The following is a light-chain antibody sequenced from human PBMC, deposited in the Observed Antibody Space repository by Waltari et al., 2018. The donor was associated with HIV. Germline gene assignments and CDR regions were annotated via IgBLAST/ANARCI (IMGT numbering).Light chain of an antibody. J-gene: IGLJ2*01. CDR1: SSNIRAGYA. CDR2: ATA. Sequence: QSVLTQPPSVSGAPGQMVTISCTGRSSNIRAGYAVHWYQQLPGTPPKILIHATATRASGVPDRCFGARSGTSASLAITGLGAEDEAEYYGQFYDSGLSGSTVFGGGTKLTVL. V-gene: IGLV1-40*01. CDR3: QFYDSGLSGSTV.